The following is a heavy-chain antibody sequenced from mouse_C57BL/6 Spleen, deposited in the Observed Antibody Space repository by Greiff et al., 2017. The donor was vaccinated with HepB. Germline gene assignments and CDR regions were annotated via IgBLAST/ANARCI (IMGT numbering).Heavy chain of an antibody. CDR3: AKHRGNLRFYAMDY. V-gene: IGHV2-3*01. CDR2: IWGDGST. D-gene: IGHD2-1*01. Sequence: VKLLESGPGLVAPSQSLSITCTVSGFSLTSYGVSWVRQPPVKGLEWLGVIWGDGSTNYHSALISRLSISKDNSKSQVFLKLNSLQTDDTATYYCAKHRGNLRFYAMDYWGQGTSVTVSS. J-gene: IGHJ4*01. CDR1: GFSLTSYG.